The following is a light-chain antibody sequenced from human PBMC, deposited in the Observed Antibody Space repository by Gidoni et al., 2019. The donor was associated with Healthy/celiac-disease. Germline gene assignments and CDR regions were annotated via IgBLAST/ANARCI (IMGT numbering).Light chain of an antibody. CDR3: QQYGSSYT. V-gene: IGKV3-20*01. J-gene: IGKJ2*01. CDR1: QSVSSSY. Sequence: IVLPQSPGTLSLSPGERATLSCRASQSVSSSYLAWYQQKPGQAPRLLLYGASSRATGIPDRVSGSGSGTDFTITISRLEPEDFAVYYCQQYGSSYTFGQGTKLEIK. CDR2: GAS.